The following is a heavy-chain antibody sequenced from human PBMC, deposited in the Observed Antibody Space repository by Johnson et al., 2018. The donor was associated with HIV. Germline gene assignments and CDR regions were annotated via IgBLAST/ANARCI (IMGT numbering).Heavy chain of an antibody. V-gene: IGHV3-33*01. CDR2: IWYDGSNK. CDR3: ARERWSTYYGAFDI. J-gene: IGHJ3*02. D-gene: IGHD3-3*01. CDR1: GFTFSSYG. Sequence: QVQLVESGGGVVQPGRSLRLSCAASGFTFSSYGMHWVRQAPGKGLEWVAVIWYDGSNKYYADSVKGRFTISRDNAKNSLYLQMNSLRAEDTAVYYCARERWSTYYGAFDIWGQGTMVTVSS.